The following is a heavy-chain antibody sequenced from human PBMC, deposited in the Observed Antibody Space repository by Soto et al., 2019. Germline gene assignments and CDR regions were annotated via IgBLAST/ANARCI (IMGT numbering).Heavy chain of an antibody. D-gene: IGHD3-9*01. J-gene: IGHJ4*02. CDR1: GFTVTSYP. Sequence: EVQLLESGGDLVQPGGSLRLSCVASGFTVTSYPMSWIRQAPGKGLEWVSAITGGGDNTYYADSVKCRFTISRDNSKNTLYLQMNSLIAEDTAFYYCTQDGGSRDWLTVNWGQGTLVTVSS. CDR3: TQDGGSRDWLTVN. CDR2: ITGGGDNT. V-gene: IGHV3-23*01.